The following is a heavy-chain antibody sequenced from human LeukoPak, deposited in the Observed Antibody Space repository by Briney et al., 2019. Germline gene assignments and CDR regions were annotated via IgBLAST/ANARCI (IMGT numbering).Heavy chain of an antibody. D-gene: IGHD6-13*01. CDR3: ARSLAAAGRDAFDI. Sequence: SETLSLTCTVSGGSISSDYWSWVRQPPGKGLEWIGYIYYSGSTYYNPSLKSRVTISVDTSKNQFSLKLSSVTAADTAVYYCARSLAAAGRDAFDIWGQGTMVTVSS. CDR2: IYYSGST. V-gene: IGHV4-30-4*08. J-gene: IGHJ3*02. CDR1: GGSISSDY.